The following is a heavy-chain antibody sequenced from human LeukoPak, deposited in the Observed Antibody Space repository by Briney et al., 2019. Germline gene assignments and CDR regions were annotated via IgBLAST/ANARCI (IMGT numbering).Heavy chain of an antibody. CDR1: GYTFTSYG. J-gene: IGHJ4*02. CDR2: ISAYNGNT. V-gene: IGHV1-18*01. CDR3: ARDSREYSSSWYISSTLPDY. D-gene: IGHD6-13*01. Sequence: ASVKVSCKASGYTFTSYGISWVRQAPGQGLEWMGWISAYNGNTNYAQKLQGRVTMTRDTSTSTVYMELSSLRSEDTAVYYCARDSREYSSSWYISSTLPDYWGQGTLVTVSS.